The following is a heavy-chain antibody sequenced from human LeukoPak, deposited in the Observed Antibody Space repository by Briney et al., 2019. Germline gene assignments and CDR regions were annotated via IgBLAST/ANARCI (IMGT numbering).Heavy chain of an antibody. J-gene: IGHJ4*02. D-gene: IGHD3-16*01. V-gene: IGHV3-21*01. CDR3: ARVTLRLGTAFDY. CDR2: ISSSSSYI. Sequence: GGSLRLSCAASGFTFSSYSMNWVRQAPGKGLEWVSSISSSSSYIYYADSVKGRFTISRDNAKNSLYLQMNSLRAEDTAVYYCARVTLRLGTAFDYWGQGTLVTVSS. CDR1: GFTFSSYS.